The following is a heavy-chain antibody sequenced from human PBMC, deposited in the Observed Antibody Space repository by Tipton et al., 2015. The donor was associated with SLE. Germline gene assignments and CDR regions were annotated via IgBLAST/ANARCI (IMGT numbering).Heavy chain of an antibody. CDR1: GGSISSGDYY. J-gene: IGHJ4*02. CDR3: ARGYYGSGSSGY. CDR2: IYHIGST. D-gene: IGHD3-10*01. Sequence: TLSLTCTVSGGSISSGDYYWSWIRQPPGKGLEWIGSIYHIGSTYYNPSLKSRVTISVDTSKNQFSLKLSSVTAADTAVYYCARGYYGSGSSGYWGQGTLVTVSS. V-gene: IGHV4-39*07.